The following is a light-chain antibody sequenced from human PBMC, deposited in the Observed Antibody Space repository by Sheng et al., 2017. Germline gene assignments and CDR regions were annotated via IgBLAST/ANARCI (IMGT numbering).Light chain of an antibody. CDR2: GAS. Sequence: EIVLTQSPATLSLSPGQRATLSCRASQSVSSNLAWYQQKPGQAPRLLIYGASTRATGIPARFSGSGSGTEFTLTISSLEPEDFAVYYCQQYGTSLYTFGPGTKLEIK. CDR3: QQYGTSLYT. J-gene: IGKJ2*01. V-gene: IGKV3-15*01. CDR1: QSVSSN.